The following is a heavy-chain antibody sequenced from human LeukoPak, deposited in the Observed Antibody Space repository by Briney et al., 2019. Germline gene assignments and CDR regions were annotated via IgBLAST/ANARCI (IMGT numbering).Heavy chain of an antibody. D-gene: IGHD5-18*01. J-gene: IGHJ4*02. CDR1: RFTVSSYS. Sequence: GGSLRLSCAASRFTVSSYSINWVRQAPGKGLEWVSSISSSSSYIYYADSVKGRFTISRDNAKNSLYLQMNSLRAEDTAVYYCARGLGYSYGPPYYWGQGTLVTVSS. CDR2: ISSSSSYI. V-gene: IGHV3-21*01. CDR3: ARGLGYSYGPPYY.